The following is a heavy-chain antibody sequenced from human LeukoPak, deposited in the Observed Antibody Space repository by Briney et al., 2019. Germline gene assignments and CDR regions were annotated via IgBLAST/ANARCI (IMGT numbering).Heavy chain of an antibody. D-gene: IGHD6-13*01. CDR1: GYTFTSYG. CDR2: ISAYNGNT. V-gene: IGHV1-18*01. CDR3: ARVYGSSWYDRNLGTFDY. Sequence: GASVKVSCKASGYTFTSYGISWVRQAPGQGLEWMGWISAYNGNTNYAQKLQGRVTMTTDTSTSTAYMELRSLRSDDTAVYYCARVYGSSWYDRNLGTFDYWGQGTLVTVSS. J-gene: IGHJ4*02.